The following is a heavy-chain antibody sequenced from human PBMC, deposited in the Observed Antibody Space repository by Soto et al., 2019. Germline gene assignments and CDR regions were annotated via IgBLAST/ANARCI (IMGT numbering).Heavy chain of an antibody. CDR2: ISGGGDST. CDR1: GFTFSTNS. V-gene: IGHV3-23*01. D-gene: IGHD5-12*01. CDR3: SKWDGYGDQ. J-gene: IGHJ5*02. Sequence: EVQLLESGGGLVQPGGSLRLSCAASGFTFSTNSMTWVRQAPGKGLEWVCGISGGGDSTHYADSVKGRFTISRDNSKNMVYLQMNSLTADDTYVYFCSKWDGYGDQWGQGTLVTVSS.